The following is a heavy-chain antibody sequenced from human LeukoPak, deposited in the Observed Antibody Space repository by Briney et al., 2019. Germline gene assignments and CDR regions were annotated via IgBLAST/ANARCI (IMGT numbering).Heavy chain of an antibody. D-gene: IGHD3-10*01. J-gene: IGHJ4*02. CDR1: GGSFSGYY. CDR2: INHSGST. Sequence: SETLSLTCAVNGGSFSGYYWSWIRQPPGKGLEWIGEINHSGSTNYNPSLKSRVTISVDTSKNQFSLKLSSVTAADTAVYYCASLYGSGSLLPYYFDYWGQGTLVTVSS. V-gene: IGHV4-34*01. CDR3: ASLYGSGSLLPYYFDY.